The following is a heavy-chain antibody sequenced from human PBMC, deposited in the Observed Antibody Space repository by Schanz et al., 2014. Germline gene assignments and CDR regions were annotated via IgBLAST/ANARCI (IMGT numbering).Heavy chain of an antibody. V-gene: IGHV3-66*04. J-gene: IGHJ6*02. CDR3: ARPLGPNYYYYGLDV. Sequence: VQLVESGGGLVQPGGSLRLSCAASGITFSSYYMSWVRQAPGKGLEWVSLIYSNGSTYYADSVKGRFIISRDNSKNTLYLQMNSLRAEDTAVYYCARPLGPNYYYYGLDVWGQGTTVTVSS. CDR2: IYSNGST. CDR1: GITFSSYY.